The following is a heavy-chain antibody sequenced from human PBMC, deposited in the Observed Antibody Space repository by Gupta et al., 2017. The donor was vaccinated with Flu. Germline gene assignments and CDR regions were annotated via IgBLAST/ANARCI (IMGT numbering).Heavy chain of an antibody. CDR1: GYTFTGYY. V-gene: IGHV1-2*02. CDR3: ARDFGSGWRQNWFDP. J-gene: IGHJ5*02. D-gene: IGHD6-19*01. CDR2: INPNSGGT. Sequence: QVQLVQSGAEVKKPGASVKVSCTASGYTFTGYYMHWVRQAPGQGLEWMGWINPNSGGTNYAQKFQGRVTMTRDTSISTAYMELSRLRSDDTAVYYCARDFGSGWRQNWFDPWGQGTLVTVSS.